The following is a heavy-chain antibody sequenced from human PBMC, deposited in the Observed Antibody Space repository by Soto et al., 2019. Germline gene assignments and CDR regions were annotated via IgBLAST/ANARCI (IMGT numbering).Heavy chain of an antibody. D-gene: IGHD3-10*01. Sequence: EVQLVESGGGLVQPGRSLRLSCAASGFTFDDYAMYWVRQAPGKGLEWVSGISWNSGSIGYADSVKGRFTISRDNAKNSLYLQLNSLRAEDTALYYCAKDAITMVRGVISYYGMDVWGQGTTVTVSS. J-gene: IGHJ6*02. CDR1: GFTFDDYA. V-gene: IGHV3-9*01. CDR2: ISWNSGSI. CDR3: AKDAITMVRGVISYYGMDV.